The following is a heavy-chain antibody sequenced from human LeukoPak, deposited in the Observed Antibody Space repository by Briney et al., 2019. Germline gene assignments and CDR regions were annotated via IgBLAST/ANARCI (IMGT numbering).Heavy chain of an antibody. CDR1: GFTFSSYA. V-gene: IGHV3-23*01. CDR3: AKVPSMYYYDSSGYYYEYYFDY. D-gene: IGHD3-22*01. CDR2: ISGSGGST. Sequence: GGSLRLFCAASGFTFSSYAMSWVRQAPGKGLEWVSAISGSGGSTYYADSVKGRFTISRDNSKNTLYLQMNSLRAEDTAVYYCAKVPSMYYYDSSGYYYEYYFDYWGQGTLVTVSS. J-gene: IGHJ4*02.